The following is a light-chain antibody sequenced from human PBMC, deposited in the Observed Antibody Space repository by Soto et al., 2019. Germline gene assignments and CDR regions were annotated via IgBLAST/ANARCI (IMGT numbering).Light chain of an antibody. V-gene: IGLV8-61*01. CDR2: NTN. CDR3: QSQDRSLSASV. CDR1: SDSVSASHF. Sequence: QTVVTQEPSFSVSPGGTVTLTCGLSSDSVSASHFPSWYQQTPGQAPRTLIYNTNTRSSGVPDRFSGSKSGTSASLTITGLQAEDEAEYYCQSQDRSLSASVFGGGTKLTVL. J-gene: IGLJ3*02.